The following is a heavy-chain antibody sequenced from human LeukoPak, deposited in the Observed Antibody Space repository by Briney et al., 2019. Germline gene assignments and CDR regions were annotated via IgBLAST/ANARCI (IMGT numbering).Heavy chain of an antibody. V-gene: IGHV3-30*02. CDR3: AKESGDGLYYFDY. Sequence: GGSLRLSCAASGFTFSSYGMHWVRQAPGKGLEWVAIIGYDGSNKYYADSVKGRFTISRDNSKNTLYLQMNSLRAEDTAVYYCAKESGDGLYYFDYWGQGTLVTVSS. J-gene: IGHJ4*02. CDR1: GFTFSSYG. D-gene: IGHD2-21*02. CDR2: IGYDGSNK.